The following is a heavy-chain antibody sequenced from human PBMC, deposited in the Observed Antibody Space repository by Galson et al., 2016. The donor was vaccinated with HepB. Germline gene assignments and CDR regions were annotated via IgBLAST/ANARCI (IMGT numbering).Heavy chain of an antibody. J-gene: IGHJ6*02. CDR1: GFAFSSYS. V-gene: IGHV3-30-3*01. CDR3: TRDGGEAGADSSKGMDV. D-gene: IGHD6-19*01. Sequence: SLRLSCAASGFAFSSYSMYWVRQAPGKGLEWVAVISYDGAGKYYADSVKGRSTLSRDNSKHTLSLQMNSLRVEDTAVYYCTRDGGEAGADSSKGMDVWGQGTTVIVSS. CDR2: ISYDGAGK.